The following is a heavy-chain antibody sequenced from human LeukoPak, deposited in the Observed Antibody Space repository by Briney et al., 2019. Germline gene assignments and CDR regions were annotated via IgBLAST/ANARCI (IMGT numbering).Heavy chain of an antibody. D-gene: IGHD1-26*01. V-gene: IGHV5-51*01. Sequence: GESLKISCKVSGYSFTSYCIGWVRQMPGKGLEWMGIIYPGDSGPTYSPSFQGQVTISVDKSINTAYLQWSSLQASDTAMYYCGMSGNRVPLQDDVFDVWGQGTMVTVST. CDR3: GMSGNRVPLQDDVFDV. CDR1: GYSFTSYC. CDR2: IYPGDSGP. J-gene: IGHJ3*01.